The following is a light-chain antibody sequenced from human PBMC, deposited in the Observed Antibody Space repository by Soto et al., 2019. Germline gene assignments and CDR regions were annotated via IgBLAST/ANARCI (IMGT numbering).Light chain of an antibody. Sequence: EIVMTQSPATLSVSPGERATLSCRASQSVSSNLAWYQQKPGQPPRLLIYGASTRATGIPARFSGSGSGTDFTLTISSLQSEDFAVYYCQQYNNWPPLTFGGGTKVEIK. CDR3: QQYNNWPPLT. V-gene: IGKV3-15*01. CDR2: GAS. CDR1: QSVSSN. J-gene: IGKJ4*01.